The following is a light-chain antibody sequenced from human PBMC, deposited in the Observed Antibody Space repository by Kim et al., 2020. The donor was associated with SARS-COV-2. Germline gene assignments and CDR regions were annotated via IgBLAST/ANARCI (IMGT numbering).Light chain of an antibody. CDR3: QAWDSSTVV. CDR1: KLGDKY. Sequence: SVSQAQTASITCSGDKLGDKYACWYQQKPGRSPVLVIYQDSKRPSGIPERFSGSNSGNTATLTISGTQAMDEADYYCQAWDSSTVVFGGGTQLTVL. J-gene: IGLJ2*01. CDR2: QDS. V-gene: IGLV3-1*01.